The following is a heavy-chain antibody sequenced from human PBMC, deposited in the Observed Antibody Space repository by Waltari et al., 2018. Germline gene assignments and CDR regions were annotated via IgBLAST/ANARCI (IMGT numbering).Heavy chain of an antibody. Sequence: QVQLVQSGGEVKKPGASVKVSCKASGYTFKIYVISWGRQAPGQGLEWMGWISPYSGNTNYAQNLQGRVTMTTDTSTSTAYMELRSLRSDDTAVYYCARGGGYSGYDEFDYWGQGTLVTVSS. V-gene: IGHV1-18*04. CDR2: ISPYSGNT. J-gene: IGHJ4*02. CDR3: ARGGGYSGYDEFDY. CDR1: GYTFKIYV. D-gene: IGHD5-12*01.